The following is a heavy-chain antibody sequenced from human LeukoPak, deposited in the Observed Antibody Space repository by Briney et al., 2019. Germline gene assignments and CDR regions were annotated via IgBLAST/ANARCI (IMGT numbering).Heavy chain of an antibody. CDR3: ARVRPPYYYYYMDV. Sequence: SETLSLTCTVSVGSLSSHYWRWIGQPAGKGLEWIGRIYTSGSTNYNPSLNSRVTISVDKSKNQFSLKLSSVTAADTAVYYCARVRPPYYYYYMDVWGKGTTVTVSS. CDR1: VGSLSSHY. J-gene: IGHJ6*03. CDR2: IYTSGST. V-gene: IGHV4-4*07.